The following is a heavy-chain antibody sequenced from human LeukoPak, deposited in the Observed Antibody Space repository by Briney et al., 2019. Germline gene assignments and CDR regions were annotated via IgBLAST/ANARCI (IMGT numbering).Heavy chain of an antibody. CDR3: AKDSAISSGYYYYYYYMDV. V-gene: IGHV3-43D*03. Sequence: PGGSLRLSCAASGFTFDDYAMHWVRQAPGKGLEWVSLISWDGGSTYYADSVKGRFTISRDNSKNSLYLQMNSLRAEDTALYYCAKDSAISSGYYYYYYYMDVWGKGTTVTVSS. J-gene: IGHJ6*03. CDR1: GFTFDDYA. CDR2: ISWDGGST. D-gene: IGHD3-22*01.